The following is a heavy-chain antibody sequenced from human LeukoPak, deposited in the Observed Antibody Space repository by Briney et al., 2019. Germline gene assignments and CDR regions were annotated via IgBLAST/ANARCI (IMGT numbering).Heavy chain of an antibody. J-gene: IGHJ3*02. Sequence: SETLSLTCTVSGGSISSYYWSWIRQPPGKGLEWIGRIYTSGSTNYNPSLKSRVTISVDTFKNQFSLKLSSVTAADTAVYYCVREGWQWLVHAFDIWGQGTMVTGSS. CDR1: GGSISSYY. V-gene: IGHV4-4*07. D-gene: IGHD6-19*01. CDR2: IYTSGST. CDR3: VREGWQWLVHAFDI.